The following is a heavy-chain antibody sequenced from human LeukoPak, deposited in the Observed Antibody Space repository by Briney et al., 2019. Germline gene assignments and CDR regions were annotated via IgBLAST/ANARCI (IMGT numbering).Heavy chain of an antibody. CDR1: GGSFSGYY. D-gene: IGHD2-15*01. CDR3: ARDRLGYCSGGSCPDYAFDI. Sequence: PSETLSLTCAVYGGSFSGYYWSWIRQPPGKGLEWIGEINHSGSTNYNPSLKSRVTISVDTSKNQFSLKLSSVTAADTAVYYCARDRLGYCSGGSCPDYAFDIWGQGTMVTVSS. J-gene: IGHJ3*02. CDR2: INHSGST. V-gene: IGHV4-34*01.